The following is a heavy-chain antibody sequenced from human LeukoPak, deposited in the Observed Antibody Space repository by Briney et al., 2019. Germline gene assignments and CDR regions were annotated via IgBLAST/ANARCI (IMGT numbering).Heavy chain of an antibody. CDR2: HVPLFGTA. V-gene: IGHV1-69*06. CDR3: ARVLSPAGYGSGSYYGYYYMDV. J-gene: IGHJ6*03. CDR1: GRTFSSYA. Sequence: SGKFSCKAPGRTFSSYAISRVRQAHGHGLEWMRGHVPLFGTANYAQKFQGRVTNTADKSTSTAFMALSSLRSEDTAVYYCARVLSPAGYGSGSYYGYYYMDVWGKGTTVTVSS. D-gene: IGHD3-10*01.